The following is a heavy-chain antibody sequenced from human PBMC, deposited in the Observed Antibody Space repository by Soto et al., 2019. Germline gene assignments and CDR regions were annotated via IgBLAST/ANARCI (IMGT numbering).Heavy chain of an antibody. CDR1: GYTFTSYY. CDR2: INPSGGST. V-gene: IGHV1-46*01. D-gene: IGHD3-10*01. CDR3: ARGAGYYGMDV. Sequence: VKVSCKASGYTFTSYYMHWVRQAPGQGLEWMGVINPSGGSTSYAQKFQGRVTMTRNTSISTAYMELSSLRSEDTAVYYCARGAGYYGMDVWGQGTTVTVSS. J-gene: IGHJ6*02.